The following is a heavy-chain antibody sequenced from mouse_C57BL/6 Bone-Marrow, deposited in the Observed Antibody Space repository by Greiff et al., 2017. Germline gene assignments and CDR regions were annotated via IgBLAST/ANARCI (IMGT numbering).Heavy chain of an antibody. J-gene: IGHJ4*01. D-gene: IGHD2-3*01. V-gene: IGHV5-4*01. CDR2: ISDGGSYT. CDR1: GFTFSSYA. Sequence: EVKLMESGGGLVKPGGSLKLSCAASGFTFSSYAMSWVRQTPEKRLEWVATISDGGSYTYYPDNVKGRFTISRDNAKNNLYLQMSHLKSEDTAMYYCARDQDGWGSMDYWGQGTSVTVSS. CDR3: ARDQDGWGSMDY.